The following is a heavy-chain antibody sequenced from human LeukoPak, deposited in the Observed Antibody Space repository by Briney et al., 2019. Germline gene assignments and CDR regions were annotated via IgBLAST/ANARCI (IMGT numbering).Heavy chain of an antibody. J-gene: IGHJ4*02. CDR3: ARDISPLFDY. V-gene: IGHV3-21*01. Sequence: GGSLRLSCAASGFTFSSYSMNWVRQAPGKGVEWVSSISSSSSYIYYADSVKGRFTISRDNAKSSLYLQMNSLRAEYTAVYYCARDISPLFDYWGQGTLVTVSS. CDR2: ISSSSSYI. CDR1: GFTFSSYS.